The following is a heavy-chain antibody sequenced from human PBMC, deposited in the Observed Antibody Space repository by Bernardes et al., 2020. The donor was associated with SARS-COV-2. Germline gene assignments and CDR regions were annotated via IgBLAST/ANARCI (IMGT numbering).Heavy chain of an antibody. CDR1: GFTFRSSA. CDR2: ISGSGGST. J-gene: IGHJ4*02. D-gene: IGHD2-2*01. Sequence: AEPLSLSCAASGFTFRSSAMSWVRQAPGPGLEWVSAISGSGGSTYYADSVKGRFTISRDNSKNTLYLQMNSLRAEDTAVYYCARDGCVPPTYCGSTSWGQGALVNGSS. V-gene: IGHV3-23*01. CDR3: ARDGCVPPTYCGSTS.